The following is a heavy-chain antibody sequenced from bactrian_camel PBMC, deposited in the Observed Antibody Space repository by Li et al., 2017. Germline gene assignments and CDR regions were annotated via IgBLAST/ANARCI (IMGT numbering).Heavy chain of an antibody. D-gene: IGHD4*01. V-gene: IGHV3-2*01. Sequence: HVQLVESGGGLVQPGGSLRLSCAAPGFTFSSYYMTWVRQAPGKGLEWVASIYSDGRNTYYADSVKGRFTISRDNAKNTVHLQMNSLKSEDTALYYCAAPDRYSDYELDSWGQGTQVTVS. CDR1: GFTFSSYY. J-gene: IGHJ6*01. CDR2: IYSDGRNT. CDR3: AAPDRYSDYELDS.